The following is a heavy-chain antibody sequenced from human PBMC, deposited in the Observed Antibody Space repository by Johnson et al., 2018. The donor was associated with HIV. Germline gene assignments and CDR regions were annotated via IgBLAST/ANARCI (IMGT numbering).Heavy chain of an antibody. Sequence: VQLVESGGGVVRPGGSLRLSCAASGFTFYDYGMSWVRQAPGKGLEWVSLISWDGGSTYYADSVKGRFTISRDNAKNSLYLQMNSLRTEDTAVYYCARAMYTSGWSYDAFDIWGQGTNVTVSS. D-gene: IGHD6-19*01. V-gene: IGHV3-20*04. CDR3: ARAMYTSGWSYDAFDI. CDR1: GFTFYDYG. J-gene: IGHJ3*02. CDR2: ISWDGGST.